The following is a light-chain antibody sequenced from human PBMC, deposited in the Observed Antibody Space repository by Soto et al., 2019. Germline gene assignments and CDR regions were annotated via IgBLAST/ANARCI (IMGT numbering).Light chain of an antibody. CDR1: RSNIGSQN. Sequence: QSVLTQPPSTSGTPGQRVTISCSGSRSNIGSQNVNWYQQLPGTAPKLLIYNNNQRPSGVPDRFSGSKSGTSASQAISGLQSEDEAAYYCAAWDDSLIGYVFGTGTKLTVL. V-gene: IGLV1-44*01. J-gene: IGLJ1*01. CDR2: NNN. CDR3: AAWDDSLIGYV.